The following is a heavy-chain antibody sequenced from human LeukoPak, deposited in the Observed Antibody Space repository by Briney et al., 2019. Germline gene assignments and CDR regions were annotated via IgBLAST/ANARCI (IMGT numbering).Heavy chain of an antibody. Sequence: SETLSLTCTVSGGSISSYYWSWIRHPPGKGLGWIGYIYYSGSTNYNPSLKSRVTISVDTSKNQFSLKLSSVTAADTAVYYCARVHRSTVRGNWFDPWGQGTLVTVSS. CDR3: ARVHRSTVRGNWFDP. CDR1: GGSISSYY. V-gene: IGHV4-59*01. D-gene: IGHD3-10*01. J-gene: IGHJ5*02. CDR2: IYYSGST.